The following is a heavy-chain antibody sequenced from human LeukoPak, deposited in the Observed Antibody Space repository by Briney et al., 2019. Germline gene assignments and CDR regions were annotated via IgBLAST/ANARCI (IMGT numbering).Heavy chain of an antibody. D-gene: IGHD2-15*01. Sequence: GGSLRLSCAASGFTFSSYAINWVRQAPGKGLEWVSIISGSGGSTYYADSVKGRFTISRDNSKNTLYLQMNSLRAEDTAVYYCAKGTKLAVAANNYFDYWGQGTPLTVSS. V-gene: IGHV3-23*01. J-gene: IGHJ4*02. CDR1: GFTFSSYA. CDR2: ISGSGGST. CDR3: AKGTKLAVAANNYFDY.